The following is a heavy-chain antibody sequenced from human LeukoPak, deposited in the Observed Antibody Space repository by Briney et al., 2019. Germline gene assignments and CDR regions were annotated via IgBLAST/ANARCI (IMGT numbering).Heavy chain of an antibody. CDR2: ISSDGTSK. CDR1: GFTFNTYG. Sequence: GRSLRLSCAASGFTFNTYGMHWVRQAPGKGLEWVAGISSDGTSKDYADSVKGRFTISRDNSKNTMYLQVNSLRAEDTAVYYCAKAAYCTSTSCHFSGYAQRPLDSWGREPWSPSPQ. CDR3: AKAAYCTSTSCHFSGYAQRPLDS. D-gene: IGHD2-2*01. V-gene: IGHV3-30*18. J-gene: IGHJ4*02.